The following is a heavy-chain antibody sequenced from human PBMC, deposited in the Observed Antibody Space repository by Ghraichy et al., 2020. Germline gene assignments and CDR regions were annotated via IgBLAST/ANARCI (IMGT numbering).Heavy chain of an antibody. J-gene: IGHJ4*02. Sequence: GGSLRLSCAASGFTFSSYWMSWVRQAPGKGLEWVANINQDGSEKYYVDSVKGRFTISRDNAKNSLYLQMNSLRAEDTAVYYCAREVLRTIAAAGTGFNYWGQGTLVTVSS. V-gene: IGHV3-7*05. CDR2: INQDGSEK. CDR1: GFTFSSYW. CDR3: AREVLRTIAAAGTGFNY. D-gene: IGHD6-13*01.